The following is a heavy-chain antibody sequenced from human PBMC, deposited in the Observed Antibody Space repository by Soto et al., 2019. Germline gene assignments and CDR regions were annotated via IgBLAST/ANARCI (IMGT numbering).Heavy chain of an antibody. V-gene: IGHV3-33*01. Sequence: GGSLRLCCAASGFTFSSYGMHWVRQAPGKGLEWVAVIWYDGSNKYYADSVKGRFTISRDNSKNTLYLQMNSLRAEDTAVYYCARDPTYYYDSSGSPAAFDIWGQGTMVT. CDR2: IWYDGSNK. CDR3: ARDPTYYYDSSGSPAAFDI. J-gene: IGHJ3*02. D-gene: IGHD3-22*01. CDR1: GFTFSSYG.